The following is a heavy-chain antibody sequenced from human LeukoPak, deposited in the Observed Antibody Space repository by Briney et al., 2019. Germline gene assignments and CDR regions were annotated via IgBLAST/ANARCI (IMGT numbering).Heavy chain of an antibody. Sequence: PSETLSLTCTVSGGSISSGGYYWSWIRQHPGKGLEWIGYIYYSGSTYYNPSLKSRVTISVDTSKNQFSPKLSSVTAADTAVYYCARVRIVGATPFDYWGQGTLVTVS. CDR3: ARVRIVGATPFDY. J-gene: IGHJ4*02. V-gene: IGHV4-31*03. CDR2: IYYSGST. D-gene: IGHD1-26*01. CDR1: GGSISSGGYY.